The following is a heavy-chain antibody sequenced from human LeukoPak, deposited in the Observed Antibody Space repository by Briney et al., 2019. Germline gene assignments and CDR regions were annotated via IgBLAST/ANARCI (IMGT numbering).Heavy chain of an antibody. V-gene: IGHV3-20*04. CDR3: ARDRGTGLFDY. Sequence: GGSLRLSCAASEFTFSSYAMHWVRQAPGKGLEWVSGINWNGGRTIFAESVKGRFTISRDDAKNSLYLQMNSLRVEDTALYYCARDRGTGLFDYWGQGILVTVPS. CDR2: INWNGGRT. CDR1: EFTFSSYA. D-gene: IGHD3-10*01. J-gene: IGHJ4*02.